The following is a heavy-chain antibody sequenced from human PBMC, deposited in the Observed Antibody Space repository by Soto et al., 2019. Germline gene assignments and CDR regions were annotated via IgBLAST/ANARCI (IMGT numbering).Heavy chain of an antibody. CDR2: INSDGRST. CDR1: GFPFSSFW. D-gene: IGHD3-10*01. V-gene: IGHV3-74*01. J-gene: IGHJ4*02. CDR3: TSYYGSGSYWPTY. Sequence: EVQLVESGGGLVQPGGSLRLSCAASGFPFSSFWMHWVRQAPGKGLVWVSRINSDGRSTSYADSVKGRFTISRDNAKKTLYLQMNSLRAEDTAVYYCTSYYGSGSYWPTYWGQGTLVTVSS.